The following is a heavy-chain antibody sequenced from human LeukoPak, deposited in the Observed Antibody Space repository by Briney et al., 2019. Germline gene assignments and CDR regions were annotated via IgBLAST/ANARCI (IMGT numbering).Heavy chain of an antibody. V-gene: IGHV3-23*01. D-gene: IGHD3-3*01. CDR1: GFSFRSYA. Sequence: GGSLRLSCAASGFSFRSYAMSWVRQAPGMGLEWVSAISGSGGTTDYADSVKGRFTISRDNSKNTLYLQMNSLRAEDTAVYYCATAAGADFFDYCGQGALVTVSS. CDR2: ISGSGGTT. CDR3: ATAAGADFFDY. J-gene: IGHJ4*02.